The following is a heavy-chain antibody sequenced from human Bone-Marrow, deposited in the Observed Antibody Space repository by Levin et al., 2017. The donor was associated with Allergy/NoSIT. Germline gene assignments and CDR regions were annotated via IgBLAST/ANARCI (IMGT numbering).Heavy chain of an antibody. CDR1: GFTFSSYG. CDR3: AKVLPTRGYYESSGLFDY. D-gene: IGHD3-22*01. V-gene: IGHV3-30*18. CDR2: ISYDGSNK. J-gene: IGHJ4*02. Sequence: GESLKISCAASGFTFSSYGMHWVRQAPGKGLEWVAVISYDGSNKYYADSVKGRFTISRDNSKNTLYLQMNSLRAEDTAVYYCAKVLPTRGYYESSGLFDYWGQGTLVTVSS.